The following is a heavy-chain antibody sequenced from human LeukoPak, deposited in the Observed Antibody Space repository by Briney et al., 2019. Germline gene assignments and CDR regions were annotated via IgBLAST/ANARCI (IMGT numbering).Heavy chain of an antibody. J-gene: IGHJ4*02. D-gene: IGHD3-22*01. V-gene: IGHV3-20*04. CDR1: GFTFDDYG. Sequence: GGSLRLSCAASGFTFDDYGMSWVRQAPGKGLEWVSGINWNDGSTGYADSVKGRFTISRDNAKNSLYLQMNSLRAEDTAVYYCARAIIMGYYYDSSGYYWAYYFDYWGQGTLVTVSS. CDR2: INWNDGST. CDR3: ARAIIMGYYYDSSGYYWAYYFDY.